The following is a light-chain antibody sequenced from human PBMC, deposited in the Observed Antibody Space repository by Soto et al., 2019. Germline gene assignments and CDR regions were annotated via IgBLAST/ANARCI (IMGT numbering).Light chain of an antibody. Sequence: EIVLTQSPGTLSSSPGERATLSCRASQSVSSSYLAWYQQKPGQAPRLLIYGASSRATGIPDRFSGSGSGTDFTLTISRLEPEDFAVYYCQQYGSSPHFGQGTRLEIK. V-gene: IGKV3-20*01. CDR3: QQYGSSPH. CDR1: QSVSSSY. CDR2: GAS. J-gene: IGKJ5*01.